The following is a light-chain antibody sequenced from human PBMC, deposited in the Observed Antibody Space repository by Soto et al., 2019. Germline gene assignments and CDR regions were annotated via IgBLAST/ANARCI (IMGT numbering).Light chain of an antibody. Sequence: DIQVTQSPSSLSASVGDRVTISCRASQGIGNGLGWYQQKPGIAPKLLIYEASTLQTGVASRFSGSGSGTDFTLTISSLQPEDFATYYCQQDNVFPLPFGRGTKVEVK. J-gene: IGKJ1*01. V-gene: IGKV1-12*01. CDR2: EAS. CDR3: QQDNVFPLP. CDR1: QGIGNG.